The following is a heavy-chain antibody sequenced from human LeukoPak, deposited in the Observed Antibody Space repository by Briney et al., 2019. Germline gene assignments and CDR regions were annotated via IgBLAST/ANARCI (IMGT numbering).Heavy chain of an antibody. V-gene: IGHV3-21*01. Sequence: SGGSLRLSCAASGFTFSTHWMSWVRQAPGKGLEWVSSISSSSSYIYYADSVKGRFTISRDNAKNSLYLQMNSLRAEDTAVYYCASSGVTMIVANFDYWGQGTLVTVSS. J-gene: IGHJ4*02. D-gene: IGHD3-22*01. CDR3: ASSGVTMIVANFDY. CDR1: GFTFSTHW. CDR2: ISSSSSYI.